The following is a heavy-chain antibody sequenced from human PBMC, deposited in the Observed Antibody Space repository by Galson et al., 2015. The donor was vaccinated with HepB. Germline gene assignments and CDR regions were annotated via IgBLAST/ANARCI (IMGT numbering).Heavy chain of an antibody. J-gene: IGHJ4*02. CDR2: ISSSSSTI. D-gene: IGHD3-22*01. CDR3: ARDKGDMIVVPFDY. CDR1: GFTFSSYS. V-gene: IGHV3-48*01. Sequence: SLRLSCAASGFTFSSYSMNWVRQAPGKGLEWVSYISSSSSTIYYADSVKGRFTISRDNAKNSLYLQMNSLRAEDTAVYYCARDKGDMIVVPFDYWGQGTLVTVSS.